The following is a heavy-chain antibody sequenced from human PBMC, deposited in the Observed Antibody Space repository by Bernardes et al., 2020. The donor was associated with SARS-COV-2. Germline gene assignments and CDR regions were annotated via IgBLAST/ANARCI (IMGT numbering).Heavy chain of an antibody. CDR1: GYTFTDKY. CDR3: ARGLGSTNDEDY. D-gene: IGHD2-2*01. V-gene: IGHV1-2*02. J-gene: IGHJ4*02. CDR2: FNPRSGDT. Sequence: ASVKVSCKASGYTFTDKYLHWVRQARGQGLEWMGWFNPRSGDTNYEDKFHGRVTMTRDTSISTAYMELRGLTSDDTAIYYCARGLGSTNDEDYWGQGTLVTVSS.